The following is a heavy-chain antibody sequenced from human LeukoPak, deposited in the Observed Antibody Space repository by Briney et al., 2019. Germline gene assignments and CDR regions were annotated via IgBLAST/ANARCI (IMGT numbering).Heavy chain of an antibody. Sequence: GGSLRLSCAASGFTFSSDAVSWVRQAPGKGLEWVSAISGSGGSTYYADSVKVRFTISRDNSKNTLYLQMNSLRAEDTAVYYCAKIKQWLAYYFDYWGQGTLVTVSS. CDR2: ISGSGGST. CDR1: GFTFSSDA. CDR3: AKIKQWLAYYFDY. V-gene: IGHV3-23*01. D-gene: IGHD6-19*01. J-gene: IGHJ4*02.